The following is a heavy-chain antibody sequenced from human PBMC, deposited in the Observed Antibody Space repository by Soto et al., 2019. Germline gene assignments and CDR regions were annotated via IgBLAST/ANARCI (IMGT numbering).Heavy chain of an antibody. CDR3: AREGGDSSNWYFDY. V-gene: IGHV6-1*01. CDR2: TYYRSKWNN. D-gene: IGHD6-13*01. Sequence: QVQLQQSGPGLVKPSQTLSLTCAISGDSVSSNSAAWNWVRQSPSRGLEWLGRTYYRSKWNNDYAVSVKRRITINPATSKTQFSLQLNSVTPEDTAVYYCAREGGDSSNWYFDYWGQGTLVTVSS. J-gene: IGHJ4*02. CDR1: GDSVSSNSAA.